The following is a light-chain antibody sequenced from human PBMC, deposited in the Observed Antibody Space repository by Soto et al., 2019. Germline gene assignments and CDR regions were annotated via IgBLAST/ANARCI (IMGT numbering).Light chain of an antibody. CDR2: AAS. J-gene: IGKJ1*01. Sequence: AIPMTQSPSSLSASVGDRVTITCRASQGIRNELGWYQQKPGKAPKSLIYAASNLQSGVPSRFSGSGSGTDFTLTIRSLQPEDFATYYCLQDYIYPWTFGQGTKVEIK. CDR1: QGIRNE. CDR3: LQDYIYPWT. V-gene: IGKV1-6*01.